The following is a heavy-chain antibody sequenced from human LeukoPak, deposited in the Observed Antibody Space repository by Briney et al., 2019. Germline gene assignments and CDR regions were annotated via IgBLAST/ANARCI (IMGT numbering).Heavy chain of an antibody. Sequence: SETLSLTCAVSGYSISSGYYWAWIRQPPGKGLEWIGSIYHSGSTYYNPSLKSRVTISVDTSKNQFSLKLSSVTAADTAVYYCARDGEDFGSGGAFFDYWGQGTLVTVSS. J-gene: IGHJ4*02. CDR1: GYSISSGYY. V-gene: IGHV4-38-2*02. D-gene: IGHD3-3*01. CDR2: IYHSGST. CDR3: ARDGEDFGSGGAFFDY.